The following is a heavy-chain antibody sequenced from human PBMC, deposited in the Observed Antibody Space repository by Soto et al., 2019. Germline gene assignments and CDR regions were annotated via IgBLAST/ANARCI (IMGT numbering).Heavy chain of an antibody. CDR1: GYTLTGYY. CDR2: INPNSGGT. V-gene: IGHV1-2*04. CDR3: ARGARGYSGYDYFAHFDY. J-gene: IGHJ4*02. D-gene: IGHD5-12*01. Sequence: ASVKVSCKASGYTLTGYYMDWVRQAPGQGLEWMGWINPNSGGTNYAQKFQGWVTMTRDTSISTAYMELSRLRSDDTAVYYCARGARGYSGYDYFAHFDYWVQGTLVTVSS.